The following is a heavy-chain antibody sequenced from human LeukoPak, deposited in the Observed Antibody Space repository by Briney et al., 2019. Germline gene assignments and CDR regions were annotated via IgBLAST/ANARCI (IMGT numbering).Heavy chain of an antibody. CDR3: AIEGHYYGSGSYYNPFPSNHDAFDI. D-gene: IGHD3-10*01. Sequence: GESLKISCKGSGYSFTSYWIGWVRQMRGKGLEWMGIIYPGDSDTRYSPSFQGQVTISADKSISTAYLQWSSLRASDTAMYYCAIEGHYYGSGSYYNPFPSNHDAFDIWGQGTMVTVSS. CDR1: GYSFTSYW. J-gene: IGHJ3*02. V-gene: IGHV5-51*01. CDR2: IYPGDSDT.